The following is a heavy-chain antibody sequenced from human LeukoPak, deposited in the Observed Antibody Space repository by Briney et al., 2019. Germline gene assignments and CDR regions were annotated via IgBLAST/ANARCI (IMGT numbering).Heavy chain of an antibody. CDR2: INAGNGNT. CDR1: GYTFTSYA. CDR3: ARGGVLRYFDWTFDY. V-gene: IGHV1-3*01. Sequence: ASVKVSCKASGYTFTSYAMHWVRQAPGQRLEWMGWINAGNGNTKYSQKFQGRITITRDTSASTAYMELSSLRSEDTAVNYCARGGVLRYFDWTFDYWGQGTLVTVSS. J-gene: IGHJ4*02. D-gene: IGHD3-9*01.